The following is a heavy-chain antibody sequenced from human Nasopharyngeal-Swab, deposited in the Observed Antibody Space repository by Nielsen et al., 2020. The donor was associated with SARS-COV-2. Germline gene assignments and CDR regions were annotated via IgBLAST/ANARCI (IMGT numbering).Heavy chain of an antibody. CDR1: GFSFSTYA. J-gene: IGHJ3*02. V-gene: IGHV3-23*01. D-gene: IGHD3-16*01. Sequence: GGSLRLSCAASGFSFSTYAMSWVRQAPGKGLEWVSAISGSGGDTYYADSVKGRFTISRDDSKNTAYLQMNSLNTEDTAVYYCIKNLDYGFYAFHIWGQGTKVTVSS. CDR2: ISGSGGDT. CDR3: IKNLDYGFYAFHI.